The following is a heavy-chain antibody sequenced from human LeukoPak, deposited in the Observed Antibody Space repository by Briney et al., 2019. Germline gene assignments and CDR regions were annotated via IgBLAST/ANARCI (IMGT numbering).Heavy chain of an antibody. CDR2: IVGSGDST. CDR3: AKRAGWAFDY. Sequence: GGSLRLSCAASGVMFSNYAMSWVRQAPGKGLEWVSSIVGSGDSTFYADSVKGRFTISRDNSKNMLYLQMNGLRAGDTATYYCAKRAGWAFDYWGQGTLVTVSS. V-gene: IGHV3-23*01. J-gene: IGHJ4*02. CDR1: GVMFSNYA. D-gene: IGHD1-26*01.